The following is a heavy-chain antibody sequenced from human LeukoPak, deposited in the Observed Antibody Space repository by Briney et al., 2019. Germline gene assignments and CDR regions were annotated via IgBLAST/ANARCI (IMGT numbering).Heavy chain of an antibody. D-gene: IGHD6-19*01. CDR3: AKDIHPREQWLVRSYYYGMDV. Sequence: PGGSLRLSCAASGFTFDDYAMHWVRQAPGKGLEWVSLISGDGGSTYYADSVKGRFTISRDNSKNSLYLQMNSLRTEDTALYYCAKDIHPREQWLVRSYYYGMDVWGQGTTVTVSS. CDR1: GFTFDDYA. J-gene: IGHJ6*02. CDR2: ISGDGGST. V-gene: IGHV3-43*02.